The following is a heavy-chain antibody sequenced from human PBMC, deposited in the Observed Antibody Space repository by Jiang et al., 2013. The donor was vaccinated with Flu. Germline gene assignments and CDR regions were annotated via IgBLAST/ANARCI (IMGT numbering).Heavy chain of an antibody. CDR3: AKTILLGTRHDY. CDR1: GESISNTNVG. V-gene: IGHV6-1*01. J-gene: IGHJ4*01. Sequence: QTLSLTCDISGESISNTNVGWTWIRQSPSRGLEWLGRTFYRSEWNYDYAPSLRSRITINPDTSRNQFSLQLSSVTPEDTAVYYCAKTILLGTRHDYWGRGTVGHRLL. D-gene: IGHD3-16*01. CDR2: TFYRSEWNY.